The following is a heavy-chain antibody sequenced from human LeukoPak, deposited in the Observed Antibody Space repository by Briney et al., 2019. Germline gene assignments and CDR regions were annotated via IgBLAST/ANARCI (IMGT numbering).Heavy chain of an antibody. V-gene: IGHV3-64*01. CDR3: ARGGERDQNFFDC. D-gene: IGHD2-2*01. J-gene: IGHJ4*02. CDR1: GFTLSSYA. CDR2: ISSNGGST. Sequence: GGSLRLSCVASGFTLSSYAVYWVRQAPGKGLEYVSSISSNGGSTYYVNSVKGRFIISRDNSKNTVSLQMGSLRVGDMAVYYCARGGERDQNFFDCWGQGTLVTVSS.